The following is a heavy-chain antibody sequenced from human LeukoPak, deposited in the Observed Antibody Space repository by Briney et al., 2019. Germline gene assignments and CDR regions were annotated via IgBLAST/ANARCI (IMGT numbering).Heavy chain of an antibody. CDR1: GYSFTSYW. V-gene: IGHV5-51*01. CDR2: IYPGDSDT. D-gene: IGHD6-13*01. CDR3: ARHALPGIVAAGVDY. Sequence: GESLKISCKASGYSFTSYWIGWVRQMPGKGLEWMGIIYPGDSDTRYSPSFQGQVTISADKSISTAYLQWSSLKASDTAMYYCARHALPGIVAAGVDYWGQGTLVTVSS. J-gene: IGHJ4*02.